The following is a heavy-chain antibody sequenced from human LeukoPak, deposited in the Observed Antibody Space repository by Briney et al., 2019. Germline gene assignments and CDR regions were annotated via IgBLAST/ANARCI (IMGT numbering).Heavy chain of an antibody. J-gene: IGHJ4*02. CDR3: AKGLAHFDY. CDR2: ITASGTAM. Sequence: GGSLRLSCAASGFTFSSYSMNWVRQAPGKGLEWVSHITASGTAMFYADSVKGRFTISRDNSKNTLYLQMNSLRAEDTAVYYCAKGLAHFDYWGQGTLVTVSS. V-gene: IGHV3-23*01. D-gene: IGHD6-19*01. CDR1: GFTFSSYS.